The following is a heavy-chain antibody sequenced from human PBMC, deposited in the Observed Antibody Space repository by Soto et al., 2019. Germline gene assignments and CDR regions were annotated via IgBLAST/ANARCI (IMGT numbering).Heavy chain of an antibody. CDR3: ARGWKVAMEQWLVRSFEYYYYGMDD. V-gene: IGHV1-18*01. CDR1: GYTFTSYG. Sequence: QVQLVQSGAEVKKPGASVKVSCKASGYTFTSYGISWVRQAPGQGLEWMGWISGYNGNTNYAQKLQGRVTMTTDTSTSTAYMELRSLRSDDTAVYYCARGWKVAMEQWLVRSFEYYYYGMDDWGQGTTVTVSS. CDR2: ISGYNGNT. D-gene: IGHD6-19*01. J-gene: IGHJ6*02.